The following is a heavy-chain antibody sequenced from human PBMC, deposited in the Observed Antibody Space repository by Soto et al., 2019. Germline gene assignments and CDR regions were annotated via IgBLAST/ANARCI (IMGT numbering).Heavy chain of an antibody. Sequence: QEQLVQSGAEVKKPGSSVKVSCKDSGGLFSSFAISWVRQAPGQGLEWMGGIIPVFGTTNYAQKFQGRVTITAYESTNTAYMEMSSLASDDTAMYCCARVGGPYVWFNEFWGQGTQVTVAS. CDR3: ARVGGPYVWFNEF. V-gene: IGHV1-69*01. D-gene: IGHD3-16*01. J-gene: IGHJ4*02. CDR1: GGLFSSFA. CDR2: IIPVFGTT.